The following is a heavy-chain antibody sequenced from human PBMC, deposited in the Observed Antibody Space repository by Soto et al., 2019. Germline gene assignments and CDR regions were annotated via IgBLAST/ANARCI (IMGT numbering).Heavy chain of an antibody. V-gene: IGHV4-59*08. J-gene: IGHJ4*02. Sequence: SETLSLTCTVSGGSISDYYWSWFRQAPGKGLDWIGYVYYSGTTNYNPPLQSRVTMSVDTSKNQFSLKLSSVTAADTAVYYCARQAIDWGQGTLVTVSS. CDR1: GGSISDYY. CDR3: ARQAID. CDR2: VYYSGTT.